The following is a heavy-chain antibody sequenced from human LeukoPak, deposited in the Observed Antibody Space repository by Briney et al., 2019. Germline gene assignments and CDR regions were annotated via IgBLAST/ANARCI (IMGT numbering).Heavy chain of an antibody. J-gene: IGHJ4*02. D-gene: IGHD3-10*01. CDR2: IKRKTEGGTT. CDR3: TTGNFGPY. Sequence: GGSLRLSCAASGFTFSTYTMYWVRQAPGKGLEWVGRIKRKTEGGTTDYVAPVKGRFIISRDDSKNTLYLQMNSLKTEDTAFYYCTTGNFGPYWGQGTLVTVSS. CDR1: GFTFSTYT. V-gene: IGHV3-15*07.